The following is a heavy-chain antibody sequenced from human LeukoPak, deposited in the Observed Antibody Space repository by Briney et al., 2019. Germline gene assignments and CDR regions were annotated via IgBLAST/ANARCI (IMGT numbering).Heavy chain of an antibody. CDR2: IYYSGST. CDR3: ARVISSGYYSSASGWFDP. Sequence: SETLSLTCTVSGGSISSYYWSWIRQPPGKGREWIGYIYYSGSTNYNPSLKSRVTISVDTSKNQFSLKLSSVTAAATAVYYCARVISSGYYSSASGWFDPWGQGTLVTVSS. V-gene: IGHV4-59*01. D-gene: IGHD3-22*01. J-gene: IGHJ5*02. CDR1: GGSISSYY.